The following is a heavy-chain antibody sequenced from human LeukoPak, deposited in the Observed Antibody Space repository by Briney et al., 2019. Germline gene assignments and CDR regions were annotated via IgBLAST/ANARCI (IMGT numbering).Heavy chain of an antibody. V-gene: IGHV3-74*01. J-gene: IGHJ3*02. CDR2: INSDGSST. Sequence: PGGSLRLSCAASGFTFSSYWMHGVRQAPGKGLVWVSRINSDGSSTSYADSVKGRFTISRDNAKNTLYLQMNSLRAEDTAVYYCAREAMVTDAFDIWGQGTMVTVSS. D-gene: IGHD5-18*01. CDR1: GFTFSSYW. CDR3: AREAMVTDAFDI.